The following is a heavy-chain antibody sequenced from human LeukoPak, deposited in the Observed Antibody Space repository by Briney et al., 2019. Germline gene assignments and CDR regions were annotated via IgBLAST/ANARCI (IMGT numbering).Heavy chain of an antibody. V-gene: IGHV3-66*01. D-gene: IGHD3-10*01. CDR2: IHSGGST. Sequence: GGSLRLSCAASGLTVSSNYMNWVRQAPGKGLDWVSVIHSGGSTYYADSVKGRFTISRDNSKNTLYLQMNSLRAEDTAVYYCARGAYGSGSYGDNWFDPWGQGTLVTVSS. CDR1: GLTVSSNY. J-gene: IGHJ5*02. CDR3: ARGAYGSGSYGDNWFDP.